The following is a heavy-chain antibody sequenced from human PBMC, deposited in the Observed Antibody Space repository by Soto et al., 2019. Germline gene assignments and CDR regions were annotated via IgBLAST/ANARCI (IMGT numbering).Heavy chain of an antibody. V-gene: IGHV1-69*01. CDR1: EGTFNSYA. CDR3: ASGASRWYPYFFDS. CDR2: IIPYYNTL. Sequence: QAQVVQSGAEVRKPGSSVKLSCKASEGTFNSYAIAWVRQAPGQGLEWMGGIIPYYNTLNYAQKFQDRVTITVDDSTKTVFMELSSLRSDDTAVYFCASGASRWYPYFFDSWAQGTLVSVSS. J-gene: IGHJ4*02. D-gene: IGHD6-13*01.